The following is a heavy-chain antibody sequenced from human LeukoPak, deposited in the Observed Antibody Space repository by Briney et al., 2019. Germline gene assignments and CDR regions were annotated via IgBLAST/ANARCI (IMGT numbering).Heavy chain of an antibody. CDR3: ARTHQSQNYYGSGSYARYFDY. Sequence: GGSLRLSCAASGFTFSSYEMNWVRQAPGKGLERVSYISSSGSTIYYADSVKGRFTISRDNAKNSLYLQMNSLRAEDTAVYYCARTHQSQNYYGSGSYARYFDYWGQGTLVTVSS. J-gene: IGHJ4*02. V-gene: IGHV3-48*03. CDR2: ISSSGSTI. CDR1: GFTFSSYE. D-gene: IGHD3-10*01.